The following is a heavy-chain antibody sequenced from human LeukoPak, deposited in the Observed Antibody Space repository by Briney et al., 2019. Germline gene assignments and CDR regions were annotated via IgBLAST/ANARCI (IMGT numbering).Heavy chain of an antibody. CDR2: IWYDGSNK. J-gene: IGHJ5*02. D-gene: IGHD6-13*01. CDR3: ARKAAAGPRHWFDP. CDR1: GFTFSSYG. V-gene: IGHV3-33*01. Sequence: GGSLRLSCAASGFTFSSYGMHWVRQAPGKGLEWVAVIWYDGSNKYYADSVKGRFTISRDNSKNTLYLRMNSLRAEDTAVYYCARKAAAGPRHWFDPWGQGTLVTVSS.